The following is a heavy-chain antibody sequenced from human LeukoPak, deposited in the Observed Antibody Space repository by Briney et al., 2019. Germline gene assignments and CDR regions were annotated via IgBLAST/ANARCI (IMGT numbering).Heavy chain of an antibody. CDR1: GYIFTSYW. Sequence: GESLKISCKGSGYIFTSYWIGWVRQMPGKGLEWMGIIYPGDSDTRYSPSFQGQVTISADKSISTAYLQWSSLKASDTAMYYCARHYDILTGYYGWWFDPWGQGTLVTVSS. CDR2: IYPGDSDT. D-gene: IGHD3-9*01. CDR3: ARHYDILTGYYGWWFDP. V-gene: IGHV5-51*01. J-gene: IGHJ5*02.